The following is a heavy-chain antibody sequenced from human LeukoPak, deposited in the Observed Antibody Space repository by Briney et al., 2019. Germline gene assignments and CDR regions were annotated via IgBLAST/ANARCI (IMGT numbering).Heavy chain of an antibody. D-gene: IGHD3-22*01. CDR1: GYTFTSHD. J-gene: IGHJ3*02. CDR3: AMYHYDSSGPYVGAFDI. Sequence: GASVKVSCKASGYTFTSHDVNWLRQATGQGLEWLGWMNPNSGHTGFAQKFQGRVTMTRDTSISTAYMELSSLRYEDTAMYYCAMYHYDSSGPYVGAFDIWGQGTMVIVSS. CDR2: MNPNSGHT. V-gene: IGHV1-8*01.